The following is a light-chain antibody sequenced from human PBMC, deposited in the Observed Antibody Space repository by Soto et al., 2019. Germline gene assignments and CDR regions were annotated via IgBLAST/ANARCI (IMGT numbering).Light chain of an antibody. J-gene: IGKJ3*01. Sequence: VLTQSPGTLSLSPGERATLSCRASQSVTNSFLAWYQQKPGQAPRLLIYGASRRATGIPARFSGSGSGTDFTLTISSLEPEDFAVYYCQQRSNWPPTFGPGTKVDIK. CDR2: GAS. CDR1: QSVTNS. CDR3: QQRSNWPPT. V-gene: IGKV3D-20*02.